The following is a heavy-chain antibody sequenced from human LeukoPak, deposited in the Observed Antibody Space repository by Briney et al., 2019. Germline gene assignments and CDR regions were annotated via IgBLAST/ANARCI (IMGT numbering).Heavy chain of an antibody. J-gene: IGHJ4*02. D-gene: IGHD3-10*01. V-gene: IGHV4-59*08. CDR3: ARTDPMVRGGSFDY. CDR1: GGSISSYY. CDR2: IYYSGST. Sequence: SETLSLTCTVSGGSISSYYWSWIRQPPEKGLEWIGYIYYSGSTNYNPSLKGRVTISVDTSKNQFSLKLSSVTAADTAVYYCARTDPMVRGGSFDYWSQGTLVTVSS.